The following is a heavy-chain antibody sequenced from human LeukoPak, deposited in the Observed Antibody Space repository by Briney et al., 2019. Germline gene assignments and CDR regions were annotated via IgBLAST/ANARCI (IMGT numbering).Heavy chain of an antibody. CDR3: ARELVVGPAEYFQH. J-gene: IGHJ1*01. CDR2: INKRGSET. V-gene: IGHV3-7*01. D-gene: IGHD2-8*02. CDR1: GFTFCDSW. Sequence: PGGSLRLSCAGSGFTFCDSWMAWVRQVPGKGLEWVANINKRGSETYYVDSVRGRFTISRDNDKNSLFLQMNSLRVDDTALYYCARELVVGPAEYFQHWGHGTLVTVSS.